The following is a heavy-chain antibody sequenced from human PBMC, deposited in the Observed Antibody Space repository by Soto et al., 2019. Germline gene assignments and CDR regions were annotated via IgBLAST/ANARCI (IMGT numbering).Heavy chain of an antibody. CDR3: ARGRGADFDY. J-gene: IGHJ4*02. V-gene: IGHV3-13*04. Sequence: EVQLVESGGGLVQPGGSLRLSCAASGFTLSNYDMHWVRQATGKGLEWVSAIGTAGDTYYPGSVKGRFTISRENAKNSLYRQMNSLRAGDTAVYYCARGRGADFDYWGQGTLVTVSS. D-gene: IGHD1-26*01. CDR1: GFTLSNYD. CDR2: IGTAGDT.